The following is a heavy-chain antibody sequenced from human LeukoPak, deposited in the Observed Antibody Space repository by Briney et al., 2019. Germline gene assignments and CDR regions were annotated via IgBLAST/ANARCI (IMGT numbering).Heavy chain of an antibody. V-gene: IGHV3-15*01. Sequence: PGGSLRLSCAASGFTFNNAWMSWVRQAPGKGLEWVGRIKSKTDGGTTDNAAPVKGRFTISRDDSKNTLYLQMNSLKTEDTAMYYCTTLGRHYVSNYWGQGTLVTVSS. D-gene: IGHD4-17*01. CDR3: TTLGRHYVSNY. CDR1: GFTFNNAW. CDR2: IKSKTDGGTT. J-gene: IGHJ4*02.